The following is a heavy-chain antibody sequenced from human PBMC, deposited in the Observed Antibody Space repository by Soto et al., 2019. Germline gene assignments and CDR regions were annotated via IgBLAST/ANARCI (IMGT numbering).Heavy chain of an antibody. J-gene: IGHJ5*02. D-gene: IGHD3-10*01. CDR2: IITSNGDT. CDR3: AREWDYYASRSYSNWFDP. CDR1: GYTFAHYG. Sequence: QVQLVQSGTEVKKPGASVKVSCKASGYTFAHYGLVWVRQAPGQVLEWMGWIITSNGDTNYTPKLQGRVTMTKDTSTNTAYMELRSLTSDDTAVYYCAREWDYYASRSYSNWFDPWGQGTLVTVSS. V-gene: IGHV1-18*01.